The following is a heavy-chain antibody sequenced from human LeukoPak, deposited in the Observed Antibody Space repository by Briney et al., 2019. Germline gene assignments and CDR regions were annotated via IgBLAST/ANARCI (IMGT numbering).Heavy chain of an antibody. CDR3: ARVPYCSGGSCNYYYYYGMDV. D-gene: IGHD2-15*01. Sequence: SETLSLTCTVSGGSITSGGYFWGWIRQPPGKGLEWIGSIYYIGSPYYNPSPKSRVTISLDTSKNQLSLKLSSVTAADTAVYYCARVPYCSGGSCNYYYYYGMDVWGQGTTVSVSS. V-gene: IGHV4-39*02. CDR2: IYYIGSP. CDR1: GGSITSGGYF. J-gene: IGHJ6*02.